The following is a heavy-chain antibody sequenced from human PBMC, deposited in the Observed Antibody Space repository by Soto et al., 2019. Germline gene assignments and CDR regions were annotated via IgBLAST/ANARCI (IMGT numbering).Heavy chain of an antibody. CDR2: IKTKIEGGTT. D-gene: IGHD6-25*01. J-gene: IGHJ6*02. Sequence: EEQLVESGGGLVEPGGSLRLSCAASGFIFSNTRINWVRQAPGKGLEWVGRIKTKIEGGTTNYAAPVKGRFTVSGDDSKNTVYLHMNSLRTEDTAVYYCTADIPNISANYGMDVWGQGTTVTVSS. CDR1: GFIFSNTR. V-gene: IGHV3-15*07. CDR3: TADIPNISANYGMDV.